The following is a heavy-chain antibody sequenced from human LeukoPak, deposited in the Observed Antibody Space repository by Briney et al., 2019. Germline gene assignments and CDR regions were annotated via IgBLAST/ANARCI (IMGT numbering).Heavy chain of an antibody. CDR2: IIPIFGTA. Sequence: SVKVSCKASGGTFSSYAISWVRQAPGQGLEWMGRIIPIFGTANYAQKFQGRVTSTTDESTSTAYMELSSLRSEDTAVYYCARLERWGAVAGQGSNWYFDLWGRGTLVTVSS. J-gene: IGHJ2*01. V-gene: IGHV1-69*05. D-gene: IGHD6-19*01. CDR1: GGTFSSYA. CDR3: ARLERWGAVAGQGSNWYFDL.